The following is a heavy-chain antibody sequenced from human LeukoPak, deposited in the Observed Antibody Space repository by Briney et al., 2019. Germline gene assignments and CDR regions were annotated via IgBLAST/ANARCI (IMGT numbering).Heavy chain of an antibody. CDR1: GFTFSNYN. CDR2: ISSSNII. J-gene: IGHJ4*02. V-gene: IGHV3-48*01. CDR3: ARDFAREFTIDY. D-gene: IGHD3-10*01. Sequence: GGSLRLSCAASGFTFSNYNMNWVRQPPGKGLQWVSYISSSNIIYYADSVKGRFTTSRDNAKNSLFLQMNSLRAEDTTVYYCARDFAREFTIDYWGQGTLVTVSS.